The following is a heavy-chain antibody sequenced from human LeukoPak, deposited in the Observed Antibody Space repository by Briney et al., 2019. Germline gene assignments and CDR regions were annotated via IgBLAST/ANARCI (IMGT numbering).Heavy chain of an antibody. D-gene: IGHD3-3*01. CDR2: INHSGST. J-gene: IGHJ4*02. CDR3: ARGRRADYDFWSGYYNKGGFYFDY. Sequence: SETLSLTCAVYGGSFSGYYWSWIRQPPGKGLEWIGEINHSGSTSYNPSLKSRVTISVDTSKNQFSLKLSSVTAADTAVYYCARGRRADYDFWSGYYNKGGFYFDYWGQGTLVTVSS. V-gene: IGHV4-34*01. CDR1: GGSFSGYY.